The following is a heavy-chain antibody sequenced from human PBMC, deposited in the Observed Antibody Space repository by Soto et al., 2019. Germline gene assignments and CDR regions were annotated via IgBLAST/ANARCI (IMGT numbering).Heavy chain of an antibody. J-gene: IGHJ6*02. Sequence: PSETLSLTCTFSCDSFNNDDYSWTWIRQPPGKGLEWIGYISHSGKTFSNPSLRSLLTMSVDMTKKHFSLKLRSVTAADTAVYYCARGSTIYGLDVWGQGTTVTVSS. CDR3: ARGSTIYGLDV. V-gene: IGHV4-30-4*01. CDR1: CDSFNNDDYS. CDR2: ISHSGKT.